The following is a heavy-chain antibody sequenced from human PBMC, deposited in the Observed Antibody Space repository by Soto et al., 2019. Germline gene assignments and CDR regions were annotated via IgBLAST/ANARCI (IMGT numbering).Heavy chain of an antibody. V-gene: IGHV1-18*01. J-gene: IGHJ5*02. Sequence: GASVKVSGKASGYAFSSYGISWVRQAPGKGLEWMEWITTYNGYTNYAQRLQGRVTMTTDTSTSTAYMELRSLRSDDTAGYYCARVYYDILTGYYRSWFDPGDSRSLPTFSS. D-gene: IGHD3-9*01. CDR1: GYAFSSYG. CDR3: ARVYYDILTGYYRSWFDP. CDR2: ITTYNGYT.